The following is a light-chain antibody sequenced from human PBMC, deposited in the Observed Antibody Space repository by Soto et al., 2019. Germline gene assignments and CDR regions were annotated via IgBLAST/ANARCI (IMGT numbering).Light chain of an antibody. CDR3: QQYKNWPL. CDR2: GAS. V-gene: IGKV3-15*01. J-gene: IGKJ5*01. CDR1: HSVNSH. Sequence: MTHSPAPFSVHPGERMTVTSRTSHSVNSHVAWYQQKPGQAPRLLLYGASTRATGIPVRFSGSGFGTEFTLTISSLQSEDFAVYYCQQYKNWPLFGQGTRLEIK.